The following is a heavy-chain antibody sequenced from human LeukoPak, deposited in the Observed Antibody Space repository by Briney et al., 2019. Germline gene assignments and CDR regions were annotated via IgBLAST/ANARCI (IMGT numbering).Heavy chain of an antibody. Sequence: GGSLRLSCAVSGFTVSGNCMSWVRQAPGKGLEWVSLIYSGGTTDYADSVRGRFTISRDNSKNTVYLQMDSLRAEDTALYFCARRAGDDSHPYDYWGQGTLVTVSP. CDR2: IYSGGTT. CDR1: GFTVSGNC. V-gene: IGHV3-53*01. D-gene: IGHD2-21*02. CDR3: ARRAGDDSHPYDY. J-gene: IGHJ4*02.